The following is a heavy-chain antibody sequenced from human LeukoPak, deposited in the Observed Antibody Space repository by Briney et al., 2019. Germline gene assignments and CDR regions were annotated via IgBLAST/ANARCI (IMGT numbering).Heavy chain of an antibody. CDR1: GFTFSTYW. Sequence: GGSLRLSCAASGFTFSTYWMSWVRQAPGKGLEWVANIKQDGSEKYYVDSVKGRFAFSRDNAKNSLYLQMNSLRAEDTAVYYCARGRRHKTAYCGGDCSSPKYYYYMDVWGKGTTVTVSS. CDR3: ARGRRHKTAYCGGDCSSPKYYYYMDV. CDR2: IKQDGSEK. V-gene: IGHV3-7*01. J-gene: IGHJ6*03. D-gene: IGHD2-21*02.